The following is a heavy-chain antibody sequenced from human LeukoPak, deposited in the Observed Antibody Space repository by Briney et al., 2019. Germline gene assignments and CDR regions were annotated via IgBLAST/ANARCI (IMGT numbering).Heavy chain of an antibody. D-gene: IGHD3-3*01. V-gene: IGHV4-59*01. CDR3: ARGGTYYDFWSGWSYYYYMDV. CDR2: IYYSGST. CDR1: GGSISSYY. Sequence: KPSETLSLTCTVSGGSISSYYWSWIRQPPGKGLEWIGYIYYSGSTNYNPSLKSRVTISVDTSKNQFSLKLSSVTAADTAVYYCARGGTYYDFWSGWSYYYYMDVWGKGTTVTVSS. J-gene: IGHJ6*03.